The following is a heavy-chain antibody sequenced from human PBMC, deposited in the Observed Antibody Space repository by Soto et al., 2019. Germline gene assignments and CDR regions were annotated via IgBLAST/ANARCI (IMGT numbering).Heavy chain of an antibody. V-gene: IGHV1-69*13. D-gene: IGHD2-2*01. CDR3: ARILKYCSSTSCYQDFYYYGMDV. CDR2: IIPIFGTA. J-gene: IGHJ6*02. Sequence: SVKVSCKASGGTFSSYAISWVRQAPGQGLEWMGGIIPIFGTANYAQKFQGRVTITADESTSTAYMELSSLRSEDTAVYYCARILKYCSSTSCYQDFYYYGMDVWGQGTTVTVSS. CDR1: GGTFSSYA.